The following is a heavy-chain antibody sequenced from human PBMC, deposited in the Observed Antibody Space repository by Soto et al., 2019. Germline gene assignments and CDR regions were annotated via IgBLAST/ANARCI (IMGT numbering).Heavy chain of an antibody. J-gene: IGHJ6*02. CDR1: GFSLSTSGMR. CDR2: IDWDDDK. Sequence: GSGPTLVNPTQTLTLTCTFSGFSLSTSGMRVSWIRQPPGKALEWLARIDWDDDKFYSTSLKTRLTISKDTSKNQVVLTMTNMDPVDTATYYCAYGLDPYGSGSPTNYYYGMDVWGQGTTVTVSS. V-gene: IGHV2-70*04. CDR3: AYGLDPYGSGSPTNYYYGMDV. D-gene: IGHD3-10*01.